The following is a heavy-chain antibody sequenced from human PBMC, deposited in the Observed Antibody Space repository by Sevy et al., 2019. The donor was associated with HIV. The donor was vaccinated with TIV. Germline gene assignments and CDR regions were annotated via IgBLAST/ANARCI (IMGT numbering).Heavy chain of an antibody. V-gene: IGHV3-30-3*01. CDR2: ISYDGSNK. Sequence: GSLRLSCAASGFTFSSYAMHWVRQAPGKGLEWVAVISYDGSNKYYADSVKGRFTISRDNSKNTLYLQMNSLRAEDTAVYYCARELQRGGYFDYWGQGTLVTVSS. J-gene: IGHJ4*02. D-gene: IGHD2-15*01. CDR1: GFTFSSYA. CDR3: ARELQRGGYFDY.